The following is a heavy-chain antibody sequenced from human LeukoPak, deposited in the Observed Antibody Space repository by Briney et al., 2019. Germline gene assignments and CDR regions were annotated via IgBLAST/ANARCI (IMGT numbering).Heavy chain of an antibody. V-gene: IGHV3-23*01. J-gene: IGHJ4*02. D-gene: IGHD3-10*01. CDR3: AKDAVAPGSGGDYFDY. Sequence: GGSLRLSCAASGFTFSSYAMTWVRQAPGKGLEWVSTITRNGGSTYYADSVKGRFTISRDDSKNTLYLQMNSLRAEDTAVYSCAKDAVAPGSGGDYFDYWGQGNLVTVS. CDR2: ITRNGGST. CDR1: GFTFSSYA.